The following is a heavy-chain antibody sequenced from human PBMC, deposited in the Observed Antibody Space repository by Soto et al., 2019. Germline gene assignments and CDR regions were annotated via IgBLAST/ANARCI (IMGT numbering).Heavy chain of an antibody. D-gene: IGHD3-3*01. Sequence: PGGSLRLSCAASGFTFSSYAMSWVRQAPGKGLEWVSAISGSGGSTYYADSVKGRFTISRDNSKNTLYLQMNSLRAEDTAVYYCAKPPPYYDFWSGPGAFDIWGQGTMVTVSS. V-gene: IGHV3-23*01. J-gene: IGHJ3*02. CDR1: GFTFSSYA. CDR3: AKPPPYYDFWSGPGAFDI. CDR2: ISGSGGST.